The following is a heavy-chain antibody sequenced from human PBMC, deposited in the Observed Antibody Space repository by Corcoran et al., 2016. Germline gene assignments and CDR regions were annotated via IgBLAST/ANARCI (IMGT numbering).Heavy chain of an antibody. CDR2: INHSGST. CDR3: ARGFIVVVPAATHWFDP. Sequence: QVQLQQWGAGLLKPSETLSLTCAVYGGSFSGYYWSWIRQPPGKGLECIGEINHSGSTNYNPSLKSRVTISVDTSKNQFSLKLSSVTAADTAVYYCARGFIVVVPAATHWFDPWGQGTLVTVSS. J-gene: IGHJ5*02. D-gene: IGHD2-2*01. V-gene: IGHV4-34*01. CDR1: GGSFSGYY.